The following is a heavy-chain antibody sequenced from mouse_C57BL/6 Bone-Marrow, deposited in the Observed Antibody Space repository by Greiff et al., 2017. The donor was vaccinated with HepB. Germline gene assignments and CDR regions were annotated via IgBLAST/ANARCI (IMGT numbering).Heavy chain of an antibody. CDR2: IRNKANNHAT. V-gene: IGHV6-6*01. CDR3: TRRYTTVVGYFDY. D-gene: IGHD1-1*01. Sequence: EVKLVESGGGLVQPGGSMKLSCAASGFTFSDAWMDWVRQSPEKGLEWVAEIRNKANNHATYYAESVKGRFTISRDDTKSSVYLKMNSLRAEDTCIYDCTRRYTTVVGYFDYWGQGTTLTVSS. J-gene: IGHJ2*01. CDR1: GFTFSDAW.